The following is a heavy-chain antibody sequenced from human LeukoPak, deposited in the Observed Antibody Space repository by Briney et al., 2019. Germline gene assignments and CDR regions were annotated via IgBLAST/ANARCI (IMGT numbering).Heavy chain of an antibody. D-gene: IGHD5-12*01. J-gene: IGHJ4*02. V-gene: IGHV1-3*01. Sequence: ASVKVSCKASGYTFTIYAIHWVRQAPGQRLEWMGWINAGNGNTKYSQKFQGRVTITRDTSASTAYMELSSLRSEDTAVYYCARALWNSGYPFDYWGQGTLVTVSS. CDR3: ARALWNSGYPFDY. CDR2: INAGNGNT. CDR1: GYTFTIYA.